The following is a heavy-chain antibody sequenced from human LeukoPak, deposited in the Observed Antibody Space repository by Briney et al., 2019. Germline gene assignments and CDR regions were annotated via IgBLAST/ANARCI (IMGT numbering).Heavy chain of an antibody. V-gene: IGHV3-23*01. CDR2: ISGSGGST. CDR1: GFTFSSYA. D-gene: IGHD5-18*01. CDR3: AKARGYSYGYRAFDI. J-gene: IGHJ3*02. Sequence: GGSLRLSCAASGFTFSSYAVSWVRQAPGKGLEWVSAISGSGGSTYYADSVKGRFTISRDNSKNTLYLQMNSLRAEDTAVYYCAKARGYSYGYRAFDIWGQGTMVTVSS.